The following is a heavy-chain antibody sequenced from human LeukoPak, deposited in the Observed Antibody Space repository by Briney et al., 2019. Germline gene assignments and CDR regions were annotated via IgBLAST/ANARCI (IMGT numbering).Heavy chain of an antibody. CDR2: IYYSGST. J-gene: IGHJ6*02. D-gene: IGHD6-13*01. CDR3: ARVAAAGIYGMDV. V-gene: IGHV4-59*01. CDR1: GGSISSYY. Sequence: SETLSLTCTVSGGSISSYYWSWIRQPPGKGLEWIGYIYYSGSTNYNPSLKSRVTISVDTSKNQFSLKLSFVTAADTAVYYCARVAAAGIYGMDVWGQGTTVTVSS.